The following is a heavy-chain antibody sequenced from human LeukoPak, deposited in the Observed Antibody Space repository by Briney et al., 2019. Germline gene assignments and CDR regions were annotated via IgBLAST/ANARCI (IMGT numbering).Heavy chain of an antibody. CDR1: GFTFSSYA. CDR2: ISGSGGST. D-gene: IGHD2-2*02. CDR3: AKDRDIVVVPAAIIDAFDI. V-gene: IGHV3-23*01. Sequence: GGSLRLSCAASGFTFSSYAMSWVRQAPGKGLEWVSAISGSGGSTYYADSVKGRFTISRDNSKNTLYLRMNSLRAEDTAVYYCAKDRDIVVVPAAIIDAFDIWGQGTMVTVSS. J-gene: IGHJ3*02.